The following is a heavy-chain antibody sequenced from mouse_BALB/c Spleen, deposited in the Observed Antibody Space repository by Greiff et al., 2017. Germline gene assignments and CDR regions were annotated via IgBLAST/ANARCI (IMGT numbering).Heavy chain of an antibody. D-gene: IGHD1-2*01. CDR2: ISSGSSTI. CDR1: GFTFSSFG. Sequence: EVKVVESGGGLVQPGGSRKLSCAASGFTFSSFGMHWVRQAPEKGLEWVAYISSGSSTIYYADTVKGRFTISRDNPKNTLFLQMTSLRSEDTAMYYCARKDITIDYWGQGTTLTVSS. J-gene: IGHJ2*01. CDR3: ARKDITIDY. V-gene: IGHV5-17*02.